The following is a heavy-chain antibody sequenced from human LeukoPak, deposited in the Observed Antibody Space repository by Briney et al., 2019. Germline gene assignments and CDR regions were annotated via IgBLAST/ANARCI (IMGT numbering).Heavy chain of an antibody. CDR3: ASGFRDSSTWYGVDAFDI. V-gene: IGHV1-46*01. Sequence: ASVKVSCKASGYTFTSYYMHWVRQAPGQGLEWMGIINPSAGSTNYAQQFQARVTMTRDMSTSTAYMELRSLRSDDTAVYYCASGFRDSSTWYGVDAFDIWGQGTMVTVSS. J-gene: IGHJ3*02. CDR1: GYTFTSYY. D-gene: IGHD6-13*01. CDR2: INPSAGST.